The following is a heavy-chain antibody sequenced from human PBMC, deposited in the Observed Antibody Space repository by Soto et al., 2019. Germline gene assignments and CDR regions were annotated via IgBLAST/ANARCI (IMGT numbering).Heavy chain of an antibody. V-gene: IGHV4-59*01. J-gene: IGHJ4*01. CDR3: SRVGEYTQDSSGYRAY. Sequence: PGKGLEWIGYIYYSGSTNYNPSLKSRVTISVDTSKNQFSLKLSSVTAADTAVYYCSRVGEYTQDSSGYRAYWRHRTLVPVSS. D-gene: IGHD3-22*01. CDR2: IYYSGST.